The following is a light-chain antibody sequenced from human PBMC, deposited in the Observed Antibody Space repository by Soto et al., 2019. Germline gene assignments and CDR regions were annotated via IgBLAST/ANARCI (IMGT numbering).Light chain of an antibody. CDR2: DAS. V-gene: IGKV1-5*01. J-gene: IGKJ4*01. Sequence: DIQMTQSPSTLSASVGDRVTITCRANQSISDWLAWYQQKPGKAPKLLIYDASILESGVPSRFSGSGSGTEFTLTISSLQPDDFATYYCQQYNSSPLTFGGGTKMEIK. CDR1: QSISDW. CDR3: QQYNSSPLT.